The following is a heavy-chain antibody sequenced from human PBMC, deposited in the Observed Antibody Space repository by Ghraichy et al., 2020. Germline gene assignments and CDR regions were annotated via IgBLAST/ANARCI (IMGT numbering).Heavy chain of an antibody. V-gene: IGHV3-53*01. CDR2: IYSDGST. CDR1: GFAVSSNY. CDR3: ARDSLWGSGSTSRYYGMDV. Sequence: GGSLRLSCAASGFAVSSNYMNWVRQAPGKGLEWVSVIYSDGSTYYADSVKGRFTISRDISKNTLYLQMNSLRGEDSAVYYCARDSLWGSGSTSRYYGMDVWGQGTTVIVSS. D-gene: IGHD2-2*01. J-gene: IGHJ6*02.